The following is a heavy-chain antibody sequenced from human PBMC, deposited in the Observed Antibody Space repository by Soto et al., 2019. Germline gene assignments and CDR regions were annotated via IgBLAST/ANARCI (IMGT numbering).Heavy chain of an antibody. CDR2: ISWNSGSI. J-gene: IGHJ3*02. V-gene: IGHV3-9*01. CDR3: AKDRGFGEFHDAFDI. Sequence: GGSLRLSCAASGFTFDDYAMHWVRQAPGKGLEWVSGISWNSGSIGYADSVKGRFTISRDNAKNSLYLQMNSLRAEDTALYYCAKDRGFGEFHDAFDIWGQGTMVTVSS. D-gene: IGHD3-10*01. CDR1: GFTFDDYA.